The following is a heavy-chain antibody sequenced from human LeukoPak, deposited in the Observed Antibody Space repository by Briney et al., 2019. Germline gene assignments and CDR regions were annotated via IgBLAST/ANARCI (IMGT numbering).Heavy chain of an antibody. D-gene: IGHD7-27*01. J-gene: IGHJ4*02. Sequence: GGPLRLSCAASGFTFSSPWMTWVRQAPGKGLEWVANIKQDGSEKNYMDSVKGRFTISRDNAKNSLYLQMNSLRAEDTAVYYCGRNRGTSDWGQGALVTVSS. CDR2: IKQDGSEK. CDR1: GFTFSSPW. CDR3: GRNRGTSD. V-gene: IGHV3-7*01.